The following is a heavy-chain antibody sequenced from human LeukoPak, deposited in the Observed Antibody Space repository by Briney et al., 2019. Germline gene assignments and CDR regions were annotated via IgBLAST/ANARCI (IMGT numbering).Heavy chain of an antibody. D-gene: IGHD3-22*01. J-gene: IGHJ3*02. Sequence: PGGSLRLSCAASGFTFSSYSINWVRQAPGKGLEWVSSISSSSSYIYYADSVKGRFTISRDNAKNSLYLQMNSLRAEDTAVYYCARDYYDSSSGVFRDAFDIWGQGTMVTVSS. CDR2: ISSSSSYI. CDR3: ARDYYDSSSGVFRDAFDI. CDR1: GFTFSSYS. V-gene: IGHV3-21*01.